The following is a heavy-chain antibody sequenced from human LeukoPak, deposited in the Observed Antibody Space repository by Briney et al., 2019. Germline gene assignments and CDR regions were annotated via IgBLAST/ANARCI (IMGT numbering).Heavy chain of an antibody. Sequence: GGSLRLSCAASGFTFTSYSMNWVRQAPGKGLEWVSTISGGGGSTYYADSVKGRFTISRDNSKNTLYLQMNSLRAEDTAVYYCAKDREIQLWFGYFDYWGQGTLVTVSS. CDR2: ISGGGGST. V-gene: IGHV3-23*01. CDR1: GFTFTSYS. D-gene: IGHD5-18*01. J-gene: IGHJ4*02. CDR3: AKDREIQLWFGYFDY.